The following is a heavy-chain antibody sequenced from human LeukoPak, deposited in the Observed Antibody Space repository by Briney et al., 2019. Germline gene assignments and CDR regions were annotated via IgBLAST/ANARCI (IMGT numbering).Heavy chain of an antibody. D-gene: IGHD6-13*01. V-gene: IGHV3-7*05. Sequence: PGGSLRLSCAASGFTVSSNYMTWVRQAPGKGLEWVANIKEDGSAKYYVDSVKGRFTISRDNAKNLLYLQVNSLRAEDTAVYYCARDWGLVEAAGDYWGQGTLVTVSS. CDR3: ARDWGLVEAAGDY. CDR1: GFTVSSNY. CDR2: IKEDGSAK. J-gene: IGHJ4*02.